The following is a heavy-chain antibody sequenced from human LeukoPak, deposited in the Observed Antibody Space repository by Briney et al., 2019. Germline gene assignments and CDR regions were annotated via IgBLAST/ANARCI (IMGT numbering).Heavy chain of an antibody. CDR2: ITFSSSYI. J-gene: IGHJ4*02. Sequence: PGGSLRLSCAASGFTFSSYSMNWVRQAPGKGLEWVSSITFSSSYIYYADSVKGRFTISRDNAKNSLYLQMDSPRDEDTAVYFCARFQSGSYYSDYWGQGTLVTVSS. V-gene: IGHV3-21*01. D-gene: IGHD1-26*01. CDR3: ARFQSGSYYSDY. CDR1: GFTFSSYS.